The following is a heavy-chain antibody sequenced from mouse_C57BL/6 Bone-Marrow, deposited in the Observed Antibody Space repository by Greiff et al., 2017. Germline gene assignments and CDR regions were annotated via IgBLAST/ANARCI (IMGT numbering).Heavy chain of an antibody. D-gene: IGHD2-3*01. CDR3: ARENYDGYYGAY. V-gene: IGHV1-69*01. CDR1: GYTFTSYW. Sequence: QVQLQQPGAELVMPGASVKLSCKASGYTFTSYWMHWVKQRPGQGLEWIGEIDPSGSYTDYNQKFKGKSTLTVDKSSSTAYMQLSSLTSEDSAVYYCARENYDGYYGAYWGQGTLVTVSA. CDR2: IDPSGSYT. J-gene: IGHJ3*01.